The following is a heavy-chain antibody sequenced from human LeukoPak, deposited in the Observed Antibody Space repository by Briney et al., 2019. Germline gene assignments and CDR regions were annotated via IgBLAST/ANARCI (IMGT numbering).Heavy chain of an antibody. D-gene: IGHD3-10*01. CDR2: IIPILGMA. CDR3: ARESHGSGSYSNY. CDR1: GYTFSSYA. J-gene: IGHJ4*02. V-gene: IGHV1-69*04. Sequence: SVKVSCKASGYTFSSYAISWVRQAPGQGLEWMGRIIPILGMANYAQKFQGRVTITADKSTSTAYMELSSPRSEDTAVYYCARESHGSGSYSNYWGQGTLVTVSS.